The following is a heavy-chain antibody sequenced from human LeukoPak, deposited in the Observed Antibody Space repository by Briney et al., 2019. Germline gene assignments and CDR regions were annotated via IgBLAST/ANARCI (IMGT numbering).Heavy chain of an antibody. CDR1: GYTFTSYD. V-gene: IGHV1-3*01. D-gene: IGHD3-10*01. J-gene: IGHJ3*02. Sequence: ASVTVSCKASGYTFTSYDMHWVRQPPGQRLEWMGWINAGNGNTKYSQKFQGRVTITRDTSASTAYMERSSLRSEDAAVYYCARESNVRGFRDAFDIWGQGTMVTVSS. CDR2: INAGNGNT. CDR3: ARESNVRGFRDAFDI.